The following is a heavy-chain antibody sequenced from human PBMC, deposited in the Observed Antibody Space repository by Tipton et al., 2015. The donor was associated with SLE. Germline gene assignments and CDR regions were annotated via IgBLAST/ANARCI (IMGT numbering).Heavy chain of an antibody. CDR3: ARQGAAVTMSGWFDP. J-gene: IGHJ5*02. CDR2: IYYSGRT. D-gene: IGHD4-17*01. Sequence: LRLSCTVFDGSLSGYYWGWIRQIPGKGLEWIGSIYYSGRTYYNPSLKSRVTVSVDTSKNQFSLNLKSVTAADTAVYYCARQGAAVTMSGWFDPWGQGTLVTVSS. CDR1: DGSLSGYY. V-gene: IGHV4-39*01.